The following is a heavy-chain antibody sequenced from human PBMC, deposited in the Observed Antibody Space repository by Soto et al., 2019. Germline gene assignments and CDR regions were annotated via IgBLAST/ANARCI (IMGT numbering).Heavy chain of an antibody. V-gene: IGHV1-8*01. CDR1: GYTFKNYD. CDR3: ARRMTWSLWCFDL. Sequence: QVQLLQPGAEVKKPGASVRVSCRASGYTFKNYDINWVRRAPGQGLEWMGWMNPNSGNTGYAQKFQDRVTMPSDTSTRTAYRELSSLSAEDTALYYCARRMTWSLWCFDLWGSGTQVTVSS. D-gene: IGHD3-10*01. CDR2: MNPNSGNT. J-gene: IGHJ2*01.